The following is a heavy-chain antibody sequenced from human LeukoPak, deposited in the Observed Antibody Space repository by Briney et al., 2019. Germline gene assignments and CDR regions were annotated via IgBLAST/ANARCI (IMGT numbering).Heavy chain of an antibody. CDR1: GFTFSSYG. V-gene: IGHV3-30*18. CDR3: AKDRLVHYYFDY. D-gene: IGHD6-19*01. J-gene: IGHJ4*02. CDR2: ISYDGSNK. Sequence: GGSLRLSCAASGFTFSSYGMHWVRQAPGKGLEWVAVISYDGSNKYYADSVKGRFTISRDNSKNTLCLQMNSLRAEDTAVYYCAKDRLVHYYFDYWGQGTLVTVSS.